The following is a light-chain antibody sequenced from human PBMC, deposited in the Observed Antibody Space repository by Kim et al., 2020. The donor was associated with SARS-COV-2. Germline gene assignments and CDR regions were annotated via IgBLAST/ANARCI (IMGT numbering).Light chain of an antibody. Sequence: SYELTQPPSVPVSPGQTASITCSGDNLGNKYVCWYQQKPGQSPVLVIYQNTKRPSGIPERFSGSNSGNTATLTISGTQAMDESDFYCQAWDGTTVVFGGGTQLTVL. V-gene: IGLV3-1*01. CDR3: QAWDGTTVV. J-gene: IGLJ2*01. CDR2: QNT. CDR1: NLGNKY.